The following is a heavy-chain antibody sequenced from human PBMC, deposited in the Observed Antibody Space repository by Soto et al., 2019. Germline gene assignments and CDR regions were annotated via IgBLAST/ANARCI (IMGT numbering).Heavy chain of an antibody. D-gene: IGHD2-2*01. V-gene: IGHV3-23*01. Sequence: AGSLRLSCAASGFTFRNYGINWVRQAPGTGLESVWTISGSGDETHYVDSVKGRFTISRDNSQNTLDLEMNSLRAEDTAGYHCARGQSAMPLRDDSYNWFDPWGQGTLVTVSS. CDR1: GFTFRNYG. CDR3: ARGQSAMPLRDDSYNWFDP. J-gene: IGHJ5*02. CDR2: ISGSGDET.